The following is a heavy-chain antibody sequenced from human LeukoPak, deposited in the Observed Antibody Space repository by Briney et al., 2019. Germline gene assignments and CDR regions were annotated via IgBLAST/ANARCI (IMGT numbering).Heavy chain of an antibody. CDR3: ARDMERVMITFGGPKRYFDL. V-gene: IGHV4-39*07. CDR2: IYYSGST. J-gene: IGHJ2*01. CDR1: GGSISSSSYY. D-gene: IGHD3-16*01. Sequence: SETLSLTCTVSGGSISSSSYYWGWIRQPPREGLEWIVSIYYSGSTYYNPSLKSRVTISVDTSKNQFSLKLSSVTAADTAVYYCARDMERVMITFGGPKRYFDLWGRGTLVTVSS.